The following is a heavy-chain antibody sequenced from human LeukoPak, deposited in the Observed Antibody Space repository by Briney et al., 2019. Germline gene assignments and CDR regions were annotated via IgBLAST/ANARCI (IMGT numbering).Heavy chain of an antibody. J-gene: IGHJ5*02. CDR3: ARCSSASRWELRGFDP. V-gene: IGHV5-51*01. CDR2: IYPGDSDT. CDR1: GYSFTSYW. Sequence: GESLKISCKGSGYSFTSYWIGWVRQMPGKGLEWMGIIYPGDSDTRYSPSFQGQVTISADKSISTAYLQWSSLKASDTAMYYCARCSSASRWELRGFDPWGQRTLVTVSS. D-gene: IGHD1-26*01.